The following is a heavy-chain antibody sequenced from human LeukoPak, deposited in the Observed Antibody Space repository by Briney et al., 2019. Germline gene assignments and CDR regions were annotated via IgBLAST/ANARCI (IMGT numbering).Heavy chain of an antibody. CDR2: IYSGGST. V-gene: IGHV3-66*01. Sequence: GGSLRLSCAASGFTVSSNYMSWVRQAPGKGLEWVSVIYSGGSTYYADSVKGRFTISRDNSKNTLYLQMNSLRAEDTAVYYCARVTPMVRGVPNWFDPWGQGTLVTVSS. J-gene: IGHJ5*02. CDR3: ARVTPMVRGVPNWFDP. D-gene: IGHD3-10*01. CDR1: GFTVSSNY.